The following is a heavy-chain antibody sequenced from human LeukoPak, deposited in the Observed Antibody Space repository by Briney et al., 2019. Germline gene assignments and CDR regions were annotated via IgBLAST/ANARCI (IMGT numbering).Heavy chain of an antibody. CDR3: AKLYGDGWGGFDI. Sequence: GESLKISCKGSGYRFTSYWIGWVRQMPGKGLEWMGIIYPGDSDIRYSPSFQGQVTISADKSISTAYLQWSSLKASDTAIYYCAKLYGDGWGGFDIWGQGTMVIVSS. D-gene: IGHD4-17*01. V-gene: IGHV5-51*01. J-gene: IGHJ3*02. CDR2: IYPGDSDI. CDR1: GYRFTSYW.